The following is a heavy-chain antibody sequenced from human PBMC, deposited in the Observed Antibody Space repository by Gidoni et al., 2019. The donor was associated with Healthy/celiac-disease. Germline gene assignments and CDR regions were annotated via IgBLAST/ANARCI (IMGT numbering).Heavy chain of an antibody. CDR1: GFTFSSYG. CDR3: ARDIPAAQPPYYYYGMDV. Sequence: QVQLVESGGGVVQPGRSLRLSCAASGFTFSSYGMHWVRQAQGKGLEWVAFLWYDGSNKYYADSVKGRFTISRDNSKNTLYLQMNSLRAEDTAVYYCARDIPAAQPPYYYYGMDVWGQGTTVTVSS. V-gene: IGHV3-33*01. CDR2: LWYDGSNK. D-gene: IGHD2-2*01. J-gene: IGHJ6*02.